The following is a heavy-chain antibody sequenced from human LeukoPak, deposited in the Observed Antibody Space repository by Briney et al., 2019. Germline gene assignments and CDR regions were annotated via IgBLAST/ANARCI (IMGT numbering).Heavy chain of an antibody. D-gene: IGHD3-10*01. CDR2: ISGSGDST. Sequence: GGSLRLSCAASGFTFSTYGMNWVRQAPGKGLVWVSSISGSGDSTYYADSVKGRFTISRDNAKNSLYLQMNSLRAEDTAVYYCARVGFGDFIGAFDIWGQGTMVTVSS. CDR3: ARVGFGDFIGAFDI. CDR1: GFTFSTYG. V-gene: IGHV3-23*01. J-gene: IGHJ3*02.